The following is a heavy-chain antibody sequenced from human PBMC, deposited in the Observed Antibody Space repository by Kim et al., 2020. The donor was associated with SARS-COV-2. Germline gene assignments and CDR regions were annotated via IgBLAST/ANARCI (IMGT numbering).Heavy chain of an antibody. V-gene: IGHV1-69*13. Sequence: SVKVSCKASGGTFSSYAISWVRQAPGQGLEWMGGIIPIFGTANYAQKFQGRVTITADESTSTAYMELSSLRSEDTAVYYCATGGSSGDIFDYWGQGTLVTVSS. CDR3: ATGGSSGDIFDY. CDR2: IIPIFGTA. D-gene: IGHD1-26*01. CDR1: GGTFSSYA. J-gene: IGHJ4*02.